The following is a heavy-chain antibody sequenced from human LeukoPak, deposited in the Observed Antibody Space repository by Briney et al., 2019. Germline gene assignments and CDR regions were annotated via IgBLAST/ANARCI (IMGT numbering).Heavy chain of an antibody. CDR3: ARGSSGWFVWFDP. J-gene: IGHJ5*02. D-gene: IGHD6-19*01. CDR2: IYYSGST. V-gene: IGHV4-59*01. CDR1: GDSISSYY. Sequence: SETLSLTCTVSGDSISSYYWSWIRQPPGKGLEWIGYIYYSGSTNYNPSLKSRVTISVDTSKNQFSLKLSSVTAADTAVYYCARGSSGWFVWFDPWGQGTLVTVSS.